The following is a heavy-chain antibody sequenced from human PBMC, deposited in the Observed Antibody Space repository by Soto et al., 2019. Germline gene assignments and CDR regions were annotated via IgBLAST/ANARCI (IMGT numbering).Heavy chain of an antibody. J-gene: IGHJ3*02. CDR3: AREVVAHATSEALDI. CDR2: ISYTGSA. V-gene: IGHV4-31*03. CDR1: GCSISSNNYF. D-gene: IGHD1-26*01. Sequence: QVQLQESGPGLVKPSQTLSLTCTVSGCSISSNNYFWSWIRQHPGKGLEWIGYISYTGSAYYSPSLESRVTISVDTSKNQFSLRLNSVTAADTAMSYFAREVVAHATSEALDIWGQGTRVTVSS.